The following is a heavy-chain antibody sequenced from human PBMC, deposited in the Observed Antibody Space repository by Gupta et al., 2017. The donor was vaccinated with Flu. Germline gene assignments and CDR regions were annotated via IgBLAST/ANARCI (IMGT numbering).Heavy chain of an antibody. Sequence: GDNGNTKYSQKFQGRVTISRDTSASTAYMELSSLRSEDTAVYYCVRATSGQQLVPFDYWGQGTLVTVSS. V-gene: IGHV1-3*01. CDR3: VRATSGQQLVPFDY. J-gene: IGHJ4*02. CDR2: GDNGNT. D-gene: IGHD6-13*01.